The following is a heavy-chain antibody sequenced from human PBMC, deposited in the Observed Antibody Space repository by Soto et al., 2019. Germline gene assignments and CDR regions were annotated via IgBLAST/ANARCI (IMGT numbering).Heavy chain of an antibody. CDR2: LYHSGST. V-gene: IGHV4-38-2*01. Sequence: LSLTCAVSGYSISSGYYWGWIRQSPGKGLEWIGNLYHSGSTYYNPSLKSRVTIFLDTSKNHFSLRLSFVTAADTALYYCARYTNDYYSGMDVWGQGTTVTVSS. D-gene: IGHD2-8*01. J-gene: IGHJ6*02. CDR3: ARYTNDYYSGMDV. CDR1: GYSISSGYY.